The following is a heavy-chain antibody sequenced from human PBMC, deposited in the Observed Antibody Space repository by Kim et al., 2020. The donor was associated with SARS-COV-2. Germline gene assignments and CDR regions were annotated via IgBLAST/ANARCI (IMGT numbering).Heavy chain of an antibody. V-gene: IGHV1-18*04. CDR2: ISAYNGNT. Sequence: ASVKVSCKASGYTFTSYGISWVRQAPGQGLEWMGWISAYNGNTNYAQKLQGRVTMTTDTSTSTAYMELRSLRSDDTAVYYCASEVGPNGSGSYYNLAFDYWGQGTLVTVSS. D-gene: IGHD3-10*01. CDR3: ASEVGPNGSGSYYNLAFDY. J-gene: IGHJ4*02. CDR1: GYTFTSYG.